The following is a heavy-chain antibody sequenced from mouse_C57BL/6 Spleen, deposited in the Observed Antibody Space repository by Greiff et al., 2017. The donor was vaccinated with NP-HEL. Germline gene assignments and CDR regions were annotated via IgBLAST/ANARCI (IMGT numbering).Heavy chain of an antibody. CDR2: INYDGSST. D-gene: IGHD1-1*01. Sequence: EVKLVESEGGLVQPGSSMKLSCTASGFTFSDYYMAWVRQVPEKGLEWVANINYDGSSTYYLDSLKSRFTISRDNAKNILYLQMSSLKSEDTATYYCARVDYYGSSYWYFDVWGTGTTVTVSS. V-gene: IGHV5-16*01. J-gene: IGHJ1*03. CDR3: ARVDYYGSSYWYFDV. CDR1: GFTFSDYY.